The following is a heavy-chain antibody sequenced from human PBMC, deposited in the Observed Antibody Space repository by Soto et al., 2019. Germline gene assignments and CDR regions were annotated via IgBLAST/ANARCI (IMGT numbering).Heavy chain of an antibody. Sequence: QVQLVQSGAEVKKPGASVKVSCKASGYTFTDSYMHWVRQAPGQGLEWMGWINPNSGGTNYAQKFQGRVTMTRDTSINTAYMELSRLRSDDTAVYYCARVRYSGTYGAYYYYGMDVWGQGTTVTVSS. CDR2: INPNSGGT. CDR1: GYTFTDSY. CDR3: ARVRYSGTYGAYYYYGMDV. J-gene: IGHJ6*02. V-gene: IGHV1-2*02. D-gene: IGHD1-26*01.